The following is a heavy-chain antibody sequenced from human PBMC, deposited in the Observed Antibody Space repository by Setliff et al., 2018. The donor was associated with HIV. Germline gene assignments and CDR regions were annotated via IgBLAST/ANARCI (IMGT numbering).Heavy chain of an antibody. CDR3: ARVIPAGVPANWFDP. V-gene: IGHV4-39*02. J-gene: IGHJ5*02. Sequence: PSETLSLTCTVSGGSITGSPYFWGWIRRPPLKGLERIASIHYTGRTYYNPSLKSRVSTSVDPSKNHLSLKLTSVTAADTAVYYCARVIPAGVPANWFDPWGHGTLVTVSS. D-gene: IGHD2-2*01. CDR1: GGSITGSPYF. CDR2: IHYTGRT.